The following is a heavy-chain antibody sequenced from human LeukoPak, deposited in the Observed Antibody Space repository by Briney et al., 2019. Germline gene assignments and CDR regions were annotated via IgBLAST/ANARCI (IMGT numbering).Heavy chain of an antibody. J-gene: IGHJ1*01. V-gene: IGHV3-23*01. Sequence: GGSLRLSCAASGFTFSSYDMSWVRQAPEKGLEWVSSITDNGRSTFYAGSVKGRFTISRDNSKNTLYLQMNRLRAEDTAVYYCAKNPGHNFPQSWGQGTLVTVTS. CDR3: AKNPGHNFPQS. CDR2: ITDNGRST. CDR1: GFTFSSYD. D-gene: IGHD1-20*01.